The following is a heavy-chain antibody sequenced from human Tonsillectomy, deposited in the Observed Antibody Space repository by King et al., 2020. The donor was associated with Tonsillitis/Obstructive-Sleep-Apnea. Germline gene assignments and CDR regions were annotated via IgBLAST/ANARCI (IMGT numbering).Heavy chain of an antibody. Sequence: VQLVESGGGLIQPGGSLRLSCAASGFTFNFYSMDWVRQAPGKGLEWVSYISGSCNTIYYADSVKGRFTISRDNAKSSLYVQMNRLRDADTAVYYCTRDIRGNYDFWSGYPGYWGQGTLVTVSS. V-gene: IGHV3-48*02. D-gene: IGHD3-3*01. J-gene: IGHJ4*02. CDR3: TRDIRGNYDFWSGYPGY. CDR2: ISGSCNTI. CDR1: GFTFNFYS.